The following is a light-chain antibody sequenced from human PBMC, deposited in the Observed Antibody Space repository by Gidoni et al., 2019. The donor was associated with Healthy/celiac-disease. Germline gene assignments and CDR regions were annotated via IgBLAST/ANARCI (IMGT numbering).Light chain of an antibody. V-gene: IGKV1-17*01. CDR2: AAS. CDR3: LQHNTYPPYT. J-gene: IGKJ2*01. Sequence: DIQMTQSPSSLSASVGDRVTITCRASQGVRNDVSWYQQIPGRAPKRLIYAASTLHSGVPSRFCGSGFGTEFTLTISRLQPEDFAIYYCLQHNTYPPYTFGQGTKLEIK. CDR1: QGVRND.